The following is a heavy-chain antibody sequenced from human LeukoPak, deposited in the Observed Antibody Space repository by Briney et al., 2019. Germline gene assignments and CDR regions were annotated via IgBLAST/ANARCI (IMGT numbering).Heavy chain of an antibody. V-gene: IGHV3-7*01. D-gene: IGHD6-19*01. CDR3: AREPYSSGWYFSYYFDY. CDR2: IKQDGSEK. J-gene: IGHJ4*02. Sequence: GGSLRLSCAASGFTFSSYWMTWVRQAPGKGLEWVANIKQDGSEKYYVDSVKGRFTISRDNSKNTLYLQMNSLRAEDTAVYYCAREPYSSGWYFSYYFDYWSQGTLVTVSS. CDR1: GFTFSSYW.